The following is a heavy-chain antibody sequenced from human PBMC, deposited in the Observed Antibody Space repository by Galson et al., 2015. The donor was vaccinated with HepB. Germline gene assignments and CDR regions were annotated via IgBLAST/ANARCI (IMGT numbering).Heavy chain of an antibody. V-gene: IGHV1-69*04. Sequence: SVKVSCKASGGTFSSYTISWVRQAPGQGLEWMGRIIPILGIANYAQKFQGRVTITADKSTSTAYMELSSLRSEDTAVYYCARDGAYDSSGYYYDYWGQGTLVTVSS. CDR1: GGTFSSYT. D-gene: IGHD3-22*01. CDR2: IIPILGIA. J-gene: IGHJ4*02. CDR3: ARDGAYDSSGYYYDY.